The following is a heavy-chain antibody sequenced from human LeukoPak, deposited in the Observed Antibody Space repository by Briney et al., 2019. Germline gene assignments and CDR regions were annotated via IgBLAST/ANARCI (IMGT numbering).Heavy chain of an antibody. Sequence: PGGSLRLSCAASGFTFSSYEMNWVRQAPGKGLEWVSYISSSGSTIYYADSVKGRFTISRDNAKNSLYLQMNSLRAEDTAVYYCARERATTYAFDIWGQGTVVTVSS. V-gene: IGHV3-48*03. J-gene: IGHJ3*02. CDR3: ARERATTYAFDI. CDR2: ISSSGSTI. CDR1: GFTFSSYE. D-gene: IGHD5-24*01.